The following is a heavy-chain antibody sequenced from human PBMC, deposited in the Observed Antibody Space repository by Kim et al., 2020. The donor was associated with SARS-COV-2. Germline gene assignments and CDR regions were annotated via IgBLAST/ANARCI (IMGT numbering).Heavy chain of an antibody. CDR1: GGSISSGGYY. D-gene: IGHD3-10*01. V-gene: IGHV4-31*03. CDR3: ARVYGSGSSQFVDY. CDR2: IYYSGSS. Sequence: SETLSLTCTVSGGSISSGGYYWSWIRQHPGKGLEWIGYIYYSGSSYYSPSLKSRVTISVDTSKNQFSLRLSSVTAADTAVYYCARVYGSGSSQFVDYWGQGTLVTVSS. J-gene: IGHJ4*02.